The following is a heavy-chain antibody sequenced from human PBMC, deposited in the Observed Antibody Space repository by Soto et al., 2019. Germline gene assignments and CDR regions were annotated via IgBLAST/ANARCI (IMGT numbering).Heavy chain of an antibody. V-gene: IGHV4-59*01. CDR2: IYYSGST. CDR3: ARGGPIDYSSSWPIHFDY. CDR1: GGSISSYY. D-gene: IGHD6-13*01. Sequence: PSETLSLTCTVSGGSISSYYWSWIRQPPGKGLEWIGYIYYSGSTNYNPSLKSRVTISVDTSKNQFSLKLSSVTAADTAVYYCARGGPIDYSSSWPIHFDYWGQGTLVTVSS. J-gene: IGHJ4*02.